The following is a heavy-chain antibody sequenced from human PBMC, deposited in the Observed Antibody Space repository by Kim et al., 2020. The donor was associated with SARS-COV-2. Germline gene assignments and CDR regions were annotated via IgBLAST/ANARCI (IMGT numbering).Heavy chain of an antibody. D-gene: IGHD3-10*01. CDR3: AKGGGGLLWFGEPFDY. CDR2: IRGSGGST. CDR1: GFTFSSYA. Sequence: GGSLRLSCAASGFTFSSYAMSWVRQAPGKGLEWVSGIRGSGGSTFYADSVKGRFTISRDNSKNTLYLQMNSLRAEDTAVYYCAKGGGGLLWFGEPFDYWDRGTLVSVSS. V-gene: IGHV3-23*01. J-gene: IGHJ4*02.